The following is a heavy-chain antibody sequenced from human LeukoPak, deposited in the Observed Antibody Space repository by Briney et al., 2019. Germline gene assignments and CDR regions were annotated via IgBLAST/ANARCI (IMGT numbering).Heavy chain of an antibody. D-gene: IGHD4-17*01. CDR1: GFTFSSFA. CDR2: IKQDGSEK. V-gene: IGHV3-7*03. Sequence: GGSLRLSCAASGFTFSSFAMSWVRQAPGKGLEWVANIKQDGSEKYYVDSVKGRFTISRDNSKNTLYLQMNSLRAEDTAVYYCAKDPGTTGDYWGQGTLVTVSS. J-gene: IGHJ4*02. CDR3: AKDPGTTGDY.